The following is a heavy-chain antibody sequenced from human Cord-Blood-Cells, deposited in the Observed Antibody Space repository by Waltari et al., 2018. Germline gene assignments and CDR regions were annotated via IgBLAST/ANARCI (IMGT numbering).Heavy chain of an antibody. CDR3: ARYSTDSSGYYFDY. V-gene: IGHV4-34*01. CDR2: IKQSGST. Sequence: QVQLQQWGAGLLKPSETLSLTCAVYGGSFSGYYWRWLRRPPGKGLEWIGEIKQSGSTNYNPSLKSRVTISVDTSKNQFSLKLSSVTAADTAVYYCARYSTDSSGYYFDYWGQGTLVTVSS. J-gene: IGHJ4*02. CDR1: GGSFSGYY. D-gene: IGHD3-22*01.